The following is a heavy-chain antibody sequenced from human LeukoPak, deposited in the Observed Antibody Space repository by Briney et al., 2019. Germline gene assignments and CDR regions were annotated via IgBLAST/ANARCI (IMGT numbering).Heavy chain of an antibody. Sequence: GGSLRLTCAASGFTFSGCALHWVRQASGKGVEWVGRIRSTANGYATAYAASVKGRFTISRDDSKNTAYLQMDSLKTEDTAVYYCTGNYYGSGSYADFDYWGQGTLVTVSS. D-gene: IGHD3-10*01. J-gene: IGHJ4*02. V-gene: IGHV3-73*01. CDR2: IRSTANGYAT. CDR1: GFTFSGCA. CDR3: TGNYYGSGSYADFDY.